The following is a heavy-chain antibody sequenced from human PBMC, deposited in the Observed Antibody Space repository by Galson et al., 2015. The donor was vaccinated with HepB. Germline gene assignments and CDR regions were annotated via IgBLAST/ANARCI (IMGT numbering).Heavy chain of an antibody. CDR2: IWYDGSNK. J-gene: IGHJ6*03. D-gene: IGHD3-3*01. CDR3: ARGGFLEWLSYYYYMDV. V-gene: IGHV3-33*01. CDR1: GFTFSSYG. Sequence: SLRLSCAASGFTFSSYGMHWVRQAPGKGLEWVAVIWYDGSNKYYADSVKGRFTISRDNSKNTLYLQMNSLRAEDTAVYYCARGGFLEWLSYYYYMDVWGKGTTVTVSS.